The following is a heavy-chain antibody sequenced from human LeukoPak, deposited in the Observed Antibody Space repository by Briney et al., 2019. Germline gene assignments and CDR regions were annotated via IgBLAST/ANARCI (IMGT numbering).Heavy chain of an antibody. Sequence: GGSLRLSCAASGFTVSSNEMSWVRQAPGKGLEWVSSISGGSTYYADSRKGRFTISRDNSKNTLHLQMNSLRAEDTAVYYCAKGGPAARLSWYYYYYMDVWGKGTTVTVSS. CDR2: ISGGST. J-gene: IGHJ6*03. CDR3: AKGGPAARLSWYYYYYMDV. CDR1: GFTVSSNE. V-gene: IGHV3-38-3*01. D-gene: IGHD6-6*01.